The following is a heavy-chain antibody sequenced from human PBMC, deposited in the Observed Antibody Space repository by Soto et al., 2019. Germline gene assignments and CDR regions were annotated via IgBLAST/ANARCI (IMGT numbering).Heavy chain of an antibody. Sequence: SQTLSLTCAISGDSVSSNSAAWNWIRQSPSRGLEWLGRTYYRSKWYNDYAVSVNSRITINPDTSKNQFSLQMNSVTPEDTAVFYCARLIHCKTTSSYFDYWGQRTLVTVSS. CDR3: ARLIHCKTTSSYFDY. CDR2: TYYRSKWYN. D-gene: IGHD2-2*01. J-gene: IGHJ4*02. V-gene: IGHV6-1*01. CDR1: GDSVSSNSAA.